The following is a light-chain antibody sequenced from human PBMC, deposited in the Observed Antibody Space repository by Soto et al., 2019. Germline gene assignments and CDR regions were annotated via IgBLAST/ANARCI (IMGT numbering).Light chain of an antibody. V-gene: IGKV3-20*01. Sequence: IVSTQSPGSLSLSPGERATLSCRASQSVSSSYLAWYQQKPGQAPRLLIYGASSRATGIPDRFSGSGSGTDFTLTISRLEPEDFAVYYRQQYGSSITVGQGTRLENK. CDR3: QQYGSSIT. CDR2: GAS. J-gene: IGKJ5*01. CDR1: QSVSSSY.